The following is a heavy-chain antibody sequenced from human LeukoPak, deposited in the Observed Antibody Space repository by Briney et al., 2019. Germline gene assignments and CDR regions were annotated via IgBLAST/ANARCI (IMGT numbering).Heavy chain of an antibody. V-gene: IGHV5-51*01. CDR1: GYNFTSYW. J-gene: IGHJ3*02. D-gene: IGHD3-16*01. Sequence: GESLKISCKGPGYNFTSYWIAWVRQMPGKGLEWMGIIYPGDSDTRYSPSFQGQVTISADKSVSTAYLQWSSLKASDTAMYYCARRGVLIDAFAIWGQGTMVTVSS. CDR2: IYPGDSDT. CDR3: ARRGVLIDAFAI.